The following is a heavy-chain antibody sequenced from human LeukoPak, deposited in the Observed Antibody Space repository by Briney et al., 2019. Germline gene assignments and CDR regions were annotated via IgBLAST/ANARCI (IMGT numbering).Heavy chain of an antibody. V-gene: IGHV1-46*01. Sequence: ASVKVSCKASGYTFTSYYMHWVRQAPGQGLEWMGIINPGGGSTSYAQKFQGRVTMTRDTSTSTVYMELSSLRSEDTAVYYCARVSYSAGFDYWGQGTLVTVSS. CDR3: ARVSYSAGFDY. CDR1: GYTFTSYY. J-gene: IGHJ4*02. D-gene: IGHD1-26*01. CDR2: INPGGGST.